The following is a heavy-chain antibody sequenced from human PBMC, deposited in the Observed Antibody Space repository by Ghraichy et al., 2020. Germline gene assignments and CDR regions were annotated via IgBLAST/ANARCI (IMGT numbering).Heavy chain of an antibody. J-gene: IGHJ4*02. CDR3: AKPDERGPTYYDILTGTQRQNDY. CDR1: GFTFSSYA. D-gene: IGHD3-9*01. Sequence: GGSLRLSCAASGFTFSSYAMSWVRQAPGKGLEWVSAISGSGGSTYYADSVKGRFTISRDNSKNTLYLQMNSLRAEDTAVYYCAKPDERGPTYYDILTGTQRQNDYWGQGTLVTVSS. CDR2: ISGSGGST. V-gene: IGHV3-23*01.